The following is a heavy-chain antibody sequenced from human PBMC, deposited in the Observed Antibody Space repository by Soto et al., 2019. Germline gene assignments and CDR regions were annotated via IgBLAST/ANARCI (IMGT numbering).Heavy chain of an antibody. Sequence: WGSLTLSWAASGLTFSSYSMNWVRQAPGKGLEWVSSISIRSSYIYYADSVKGRFTISRDNAKNSLYLQMNSLRAEDTAVYYCAREAYSSGWSHVPLLYFEYWRQVTQVTVS. D-gene: IGHD6-19*01. CDR2: ISIRSSYI. V-gene: IGHV3-21*01. CDR1: GLTFSSYS. J-gene: IGHJ4*02. CDR3: AREAYSSGWSHVPLLYFEY.